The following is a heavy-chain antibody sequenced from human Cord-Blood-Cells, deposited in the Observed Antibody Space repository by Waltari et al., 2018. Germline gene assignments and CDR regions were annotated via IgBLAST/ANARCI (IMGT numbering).Heavy chain of an antibody. Sequence: QLQLQESGPGLVTPSETLSLTCIVSGGSISSSSYYWGWLRQPPGKGLEWIGSIYYSGSTYYNPSLKSRVTISVDTSKNQFSLKLSSVTAADTAVYYCARHWVWFGELLYFDYWGQGTLVTVSS. CDR3: ARHWVWFGELLYFDY. D-gene: IGHD3-10*01. V-gene: IGHV4-39*01. J-gene: IGHJ4*02. CDR1: GGSISSSSYY. CDR2: IYYSGST.